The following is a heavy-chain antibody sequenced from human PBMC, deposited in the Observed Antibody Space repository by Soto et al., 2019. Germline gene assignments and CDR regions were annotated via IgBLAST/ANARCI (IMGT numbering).Heavy chain of an antibody. Sequence: SETLSLTCTVSGGSISSSSYYWGWIRQPPGKGLEWIGYIYYSGSTYYNPSLKSRVTISVDTSKNQFSLKLSSVTAADTAVYYCARVGLVIPPPELDYYYYGMDVWGQGTTVTVSS. CDR2: IYYSGST. CDR1: GGSISSSSYY. D-gene: IGHD3-9*01. J-gene: IGHJ6*02. CDR3: ARVGLVIPPPELDYYYYGMDV. V-gene: IGHV4-39*07.